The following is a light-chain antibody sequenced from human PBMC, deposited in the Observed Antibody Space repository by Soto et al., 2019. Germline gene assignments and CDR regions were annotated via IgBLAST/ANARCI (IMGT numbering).Light chain of an antibody. CDR1: SSNIGNYY. J-gene: IGLJ1*01. CDR2: RDS. V-gene: IGLV1-47*01. CDR3: AALDDSLHNFF. Sequence: QSALTQSPSASGTPGQRVTISCSGSSSNIGNYYVYWYRQLPGTAPKLLIYRDSQRPSGVPDRFSGSKSGTSASLAISGLRSKDEAVYFCAALDDSLHNFFFGIGIKVSVL.